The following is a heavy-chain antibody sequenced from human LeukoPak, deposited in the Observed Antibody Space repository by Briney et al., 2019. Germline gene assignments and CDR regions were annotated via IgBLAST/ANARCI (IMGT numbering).Heavy chain of an antibody. Sequence: GGSLRLTCAASGFTFSSYAMHWVRQAPGKGLEWVAVISYDGSNKYYADSVKGRFTISRDNSKNTLYLQMNSLRGEDTAVYYCAKRYNDYWGQGTLVTVSS. CDR2: ISYDGSNK. CDR1: GFTFSSYA. V-gene: IGHV3-30-3*02. J-gene: IGHJ4*02. CDR3: AKRYNDY. D-gene: IGHD5-18*01.